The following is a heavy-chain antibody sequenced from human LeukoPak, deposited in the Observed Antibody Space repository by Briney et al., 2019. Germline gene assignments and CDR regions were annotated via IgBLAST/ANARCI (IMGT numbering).Heavy chain of an antibody. CDR1: GYTFTSYA. V-gene: IGHV1-3*01. Sequence: ASVKVSCKASGYTFTSYAMHWVRQAPGQRLEWMGWINAGNGNTKYSQKFQGRVTITRDTSASTAYMELSSLRYEDTAVYYCARDSGVLLWFGELPDDYWGQGTLVTVSS. CDR3: ARDSGVLLWFGELPDDY. CDR2: INAGNGNT. D-gene: IGHD3-10*01. J-gene: IGHJ4*02.